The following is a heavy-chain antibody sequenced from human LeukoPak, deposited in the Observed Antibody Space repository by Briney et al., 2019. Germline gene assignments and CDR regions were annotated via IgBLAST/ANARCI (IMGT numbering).Heavy chain of an antibody. CDR2: ISWNSGRR. D-gene: IGHD3-9*01. V-gene: IGHV3-9*03. J-gene: IGHJ4*02. CDR3: AKGPDYDILTPIDY. CDR1: GFTFDDYA. Sequence: PGGSLRLSCVGSGFTFDDYAMHWVRQAPGKGLEWVSGISWNSGRRGYADSVKGRFTISRGNAKTSLYLQMNSLRAEDMALYYCAKGPDYDILTPIDYWGQGTLVTVSS.